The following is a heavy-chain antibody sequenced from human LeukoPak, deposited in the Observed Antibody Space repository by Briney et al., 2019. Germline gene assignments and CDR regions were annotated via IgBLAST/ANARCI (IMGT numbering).Heavy chain of an antibody. V-gene: IGHV3-74*01. CDR1: GFTFSNYW. CDR3: ARDLVAGFY. D-gene: IGHD6-19*01. CDR2: INSDGSST. Sequence: PGGFLRLSCAASGFTFSNYWMHWVRQAPGKGLVWVSRINSDGSSTTYADSVKGRFTISRDNAKNTMYLQMDNLRAEDTAVYYCARDLVAGFYWGQGSLVTVSS. J-gene: IGHJ1*01.